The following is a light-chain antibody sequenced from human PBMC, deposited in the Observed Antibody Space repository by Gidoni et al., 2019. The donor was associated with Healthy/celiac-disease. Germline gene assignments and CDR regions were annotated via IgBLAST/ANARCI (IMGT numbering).Light chain of an antibody. CDR1: SLRSYY. CDR3: KSRDSSGNHHVV. CDR2: GKN. J-gene: IGLJ2*01. Sequence: SSELTQDPAVSVALGKTVRITCQGDSLRSYYASWYQQKPGQAPVLVIYGKNNRPSGIPDRFSGSSSGNTASLTITGAQAEDEADYYCKSRDSSGNHHVVFGGGTKLTVL. V-gene: IGLV3-19*01.